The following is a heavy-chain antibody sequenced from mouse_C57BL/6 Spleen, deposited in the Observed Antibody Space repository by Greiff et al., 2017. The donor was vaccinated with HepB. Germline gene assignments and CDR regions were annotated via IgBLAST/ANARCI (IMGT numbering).Heavy chain of an antibody. CDR1: GYAFSSYW. CDR3: ARGGGYGSSSYFDY. CDR2: IYPGDGDT. J-gene: IGHJ2*01. Sequence: VQLQQSGAELVKPGASVKISCKASGYAFSSYWMNWVKQRPGKGLEWIGQIYPGDGDTNYNGKFKGKATLTADKSSSTAYMQLSSLTSEDSAVYFCARGGGYGSSSYFDYWGQGTTLTVSS. D-gene: IGHD1-1*01. V-gene: IGHV1-80*01.